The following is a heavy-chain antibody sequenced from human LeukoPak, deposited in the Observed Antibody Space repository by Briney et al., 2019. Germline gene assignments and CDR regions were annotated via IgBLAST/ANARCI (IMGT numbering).Heavy chain of an antibody. CDR3: ARDPRIAARPLFDY. D-gene: IGHD6-6*01. Sequence: GGSLRLSCAASGFTFSTYSMSCGRHAPGNGLESLADMNHDVSEKYYLESGKGRFTISRDNAKNSLFLQINSRRAEDTAVYYCARDPRIAARPLFDYWGQGTLVTVSA. V-gene: IGHV3-7*01. CDR2: MNHDVSEK. CDR1: GFTFSTYS. J-gene: IGHJ4*02.